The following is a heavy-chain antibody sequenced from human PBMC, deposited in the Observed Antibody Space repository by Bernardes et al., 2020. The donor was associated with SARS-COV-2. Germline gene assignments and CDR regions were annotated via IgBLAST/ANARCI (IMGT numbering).Heavy chain of an antibody. J-gene: IGHJ4*02. V-gene: IGHV4-39*01. D-gene: IGHD6-19*01. CDR3: ARQWIRKQWLVLVVGSFDY. CDR1: GGSISSSSYY. Sequence: SETLSLTCTVSGGSISSSSYYWGWIRQPPGKGLEWIGSIYYSGSTYYNPSLKSRVTISVDTSKNQFSLKLSSVTAADTAVYYCARQWIRKQWLVLVVGSFDYWGQGTLVTVSS. CDR2: IYYSGST.